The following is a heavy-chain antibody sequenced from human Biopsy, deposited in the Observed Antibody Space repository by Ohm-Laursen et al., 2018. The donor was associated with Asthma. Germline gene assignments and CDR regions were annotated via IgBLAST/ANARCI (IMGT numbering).Heavy chain of an antibody. CDR1: GFTFSSHA. Sequence: SLRLSCAASGFTFSSHAMSWVRQAPGKGLEWVSSISSSGASTYYADSVKGRFTISRDNSKNTLYLQMSSLRADDTAVYYCAKGGTYTTDRYAYWGQGSLVTVSS. V-gene: IGHV3-23*01. CDR3: AKGGTYTTDRYAY. CDR2: ISSSGAST. J-gene: IGHJ4*02. D-gene: IGHD1-26*01.